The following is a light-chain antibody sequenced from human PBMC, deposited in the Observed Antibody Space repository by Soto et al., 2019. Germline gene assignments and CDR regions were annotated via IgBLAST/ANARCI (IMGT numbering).Light chain of an antibody. Sequence: DIQMTQSPSSLSASVGDRVTLTCRASQSISSYLNWYQLKPGRPPQLLIYFASSLQAGVPSRFSGAGSETDFTLTITDLQPEDFTSYFCQQTDSVPYTFGQGT. CDR1: QSISSY. J-gene: IGKJ2*01. CDR3: QQTDSVPYT. V-gene: IGKV1-39*01. CDR2: FAS.